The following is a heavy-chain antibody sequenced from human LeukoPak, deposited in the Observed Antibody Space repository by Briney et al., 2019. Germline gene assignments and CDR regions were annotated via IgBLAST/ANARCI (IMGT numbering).Heavy chain of an antibody. D-gene: IGHD3-22*01. J-gene: IGHJ4*02. V-gene: IGHV4-4*07. CDR2: IYTSGST. CDR3: ARDKGDYYDSSGYYYTD. CDR1: GGSISSYY. Sequence: SETLSLTCTVSGGSISSYYWSWIRQPAGKGLEWIGRIYTSGSTIYNPSLKSRVTMSVDTSKNQFSLKLSSVTAADTAVYYCARDKGDYYDSSGYYYTDWGQGTLVTVSS.